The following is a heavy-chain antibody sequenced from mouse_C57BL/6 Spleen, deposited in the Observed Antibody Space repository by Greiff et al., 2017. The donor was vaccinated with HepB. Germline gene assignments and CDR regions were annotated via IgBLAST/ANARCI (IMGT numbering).Heavy chain of an antibody. Sequence: VQLQQFGAELVKPGASVKLSCKASGYTFTSYWMQWVKQRPGQGLEWIGEIDPSDSYTNYNQKFKGKATLTVDTSSSTAYMQLSSLTSEDSAVYYCARGYYGSYYAMDYWGQGTSVTVSS. CDR2: IDPSDSYT. J-gene: IGHJ4*01. CDR1: GYTFTSYW. CDR3: ARGYYGSYYAMDY. D-gene: IGHD1-1*01. V-gene: IGHV1-50*01.